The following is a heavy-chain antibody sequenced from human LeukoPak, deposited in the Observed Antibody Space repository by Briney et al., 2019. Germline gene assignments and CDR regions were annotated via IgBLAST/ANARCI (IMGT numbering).Heavy chain of an antibody. CDR3: ARGRDRSDKTTPFDL. D-gene: IGHD1-7*01. J-gene: IGHJ3*01. CDR1: GASITRGDYL. Sequence: PSQSRSLTCTVAGASITRGDYLWTWVRHAPGRGLEWIAYIYYSGSTYYDASVKSRFTISLDSSKNQLSLRLTSVTDDGTAVYFCARGRDRSDKTTPFDLWGQGRMVTVAS. V-gene: IGHV4-30-4*01. CDR2: IYYSGST.